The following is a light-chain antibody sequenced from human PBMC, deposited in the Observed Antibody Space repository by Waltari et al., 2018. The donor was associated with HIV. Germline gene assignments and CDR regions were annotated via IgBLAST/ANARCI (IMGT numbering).Light chain of an antibody. CDR1: QGVSYY. V-gene: IGKV3-11*01. CDR2: DAS. Sequence: ESVLTQSPVTLSVTPGERATLSCRASQGVSYYLAWYQQRPGQAPRLLIYDASNWATGIPARFSGSGSGTDFTLTISSLEPEDFAVYYCQERSNWPLTFGGGTKVEIK. CDR3: QERSNWPLT. J-gene: IGKJ4*01.